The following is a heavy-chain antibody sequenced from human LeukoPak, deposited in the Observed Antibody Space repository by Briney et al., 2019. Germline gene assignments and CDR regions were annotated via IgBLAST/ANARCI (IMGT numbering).Heavy chain of an antibody. V-gene: IGHV4-59*08. CDR1: GGSISSYY. CDR2: IYYSGST. D-gene: IGHD3-10*01. J-gene: IGHJ4*02. Sequence: SETLSLTCTVSGGSISSYYWSWIRQPPGKGLEWIGYIYYSGSTNYNPSLKSRVTISVDTSKNQFSLKLSSVTAADTAVYYCARLFNYGSGSYYNNYYFDYWGQGTLVTVSS. CDR3: ARLFNYGSGSYYNNYYFDY.